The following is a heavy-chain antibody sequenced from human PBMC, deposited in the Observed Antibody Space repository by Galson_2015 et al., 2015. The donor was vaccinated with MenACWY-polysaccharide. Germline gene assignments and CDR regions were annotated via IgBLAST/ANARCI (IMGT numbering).Heavy chain of an antibody. CDR1: GFTFSSYG. Sequence: SLRLSCAASGFTFSSYGMHWVRQAPGKGLEWVAFIRYDGSNKYYADSVKGRFTISRDNSKNTLYLQMNSLRAEDTAVYYCARHMSGTTGWSFDYWGQGTLVTVSS. J-gene: IGHJ4*02. V-gene: IGHV3-30*02. CDR2: IRYDGSNK. CDR3: ARHMSGTTGWSFDY. D-gene: IGHD1-7*01.